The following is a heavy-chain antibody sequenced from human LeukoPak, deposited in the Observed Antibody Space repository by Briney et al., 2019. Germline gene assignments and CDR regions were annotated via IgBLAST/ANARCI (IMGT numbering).Heavy chain of an antibody. CDR2: IYYSGST. CDR3: ARGFDDSSGYLLSYFDY. Sequence: SETLSLTCTVSGGSITSYYWSWIRQPPGKGLEWIGSIYYSGSTNYSPSLKSRVTISIDTSKNQFSLKLTSVTAADTAVYYCARGFDDSSGYLLSYFDYWGQGTLVTVSS. D-gene: IGHD3-22*01. J-gene: IGHJ4*02. CDR1: GGSITSYY. V-gene: IGHV4-59*01.